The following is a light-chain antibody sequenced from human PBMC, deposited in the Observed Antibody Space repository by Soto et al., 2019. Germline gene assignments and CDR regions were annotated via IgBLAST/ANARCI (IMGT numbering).Light chain of an antibody. CDR3: SSYTSSSFYV. CDR2: DVS. V-gene: IGLV2-14*01. J-gene: IGLJ1*01. CDR1: SSDVGGYNY. Sequence: QSALTQPASVSGSPGQSITISCTGTSSDVGGYNYVSWYQQHPGKAPKLMIYDVSNRPSGVSNRFSGSKSGNTAALTISGLQAEYEADYYCSSYTSSSFYVFGTGTKLTVL.